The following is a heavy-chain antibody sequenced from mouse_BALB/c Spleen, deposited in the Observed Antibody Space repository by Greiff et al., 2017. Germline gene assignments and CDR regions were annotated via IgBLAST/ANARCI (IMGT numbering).Heavy chain of an antibody. Sequence: VQLVESGAELAKPGASVKMSCKASGYTFTSYWMHWVKQRPGQGLEWIGYINPSTGYTEYNQKFKDKATLTADKSSSTAYMQLSSLTSEDSAVYYCARTITTPQYAMDYWGQGTSVTVSS. CDR2: INPSTGYT. D-gene: IGHD1-1*01. V-gene: IGHV1-7*01. CDR3: ARTITTPQYAMDY. J-gene: IGHJ4*01. CDR1: GYTFTSYW.